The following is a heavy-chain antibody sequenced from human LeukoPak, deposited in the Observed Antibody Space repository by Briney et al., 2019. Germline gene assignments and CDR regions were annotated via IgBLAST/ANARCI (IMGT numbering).Heavy chain of an antibody. V-gene: IGHV3-33*06. D-gene: IGHD6-19*01. CDR1: GFTFSSYG. Sequence: TGGSLRLSCATSGFTFSSYGMHWVRQTPGKGLEWVAVIWYDGSNKYYADSVKGRFTISRDNSKNTLYLQMNSLRAEDTAVYYCAKDLYSSGWDDAFDIWGQGTMVTVSS. CDR2: IWYDGSNK. CDR3: AKDLYSSGWDDAFDI. J-gene: IGHJ3*02.